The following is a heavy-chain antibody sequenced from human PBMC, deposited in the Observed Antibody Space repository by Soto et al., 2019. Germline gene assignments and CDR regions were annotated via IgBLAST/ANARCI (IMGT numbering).Heavy chain of an antibody. CDR3: ARMASSGSLNWFDP. D-gene: IGHD3-10*01. Sequence: ASVNVSCKASGYTFTNYEINCVRQATGQVLEWMGWMNPGSGNTGYAHKFQGRVTMTRNISISTSYMELSRLGSDDTAIYYCARMASSGSLNWFDPWGQGTLVTVSS. CDR1: GYTFTNYE. V-gene: IGHV1-8*01. CDR2: MNPGSGNT. J-gene: IGHJ5*02.